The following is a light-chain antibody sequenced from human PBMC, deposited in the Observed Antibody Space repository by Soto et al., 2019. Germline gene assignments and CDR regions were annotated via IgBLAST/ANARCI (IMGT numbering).Light chain of an antibody. CDR1: SSNIGNNY. CDR3: GTWDNSLSLPYV. J-gene: IGLJ1*01. Sequence: QSVLTQPPSVSAAPGQKVTISCSGSSSNIGNNYVSWYQQLPGTAPKLLIFESNKRPSGIPDRFSASKSGTSATLAITGLQTGDAADYYCGTWDNSLSLPYVFGTGTKVTVL. CDR2: ESN. V-gene: IGLV1-51*02.